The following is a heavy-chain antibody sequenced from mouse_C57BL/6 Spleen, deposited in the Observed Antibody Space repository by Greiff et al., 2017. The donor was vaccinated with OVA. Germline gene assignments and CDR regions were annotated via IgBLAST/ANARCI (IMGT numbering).Heavy chain of an antibody. V-gene: IGHV5-17*01. CDR3: ARGATVVSYYCSMDD. CDR2: ISRGSSTT. J-gene: IGHJ4*01. CDR1: GFTFSDYG. Sequence: EVQVVESGGGLVKPGGSLKLSCAASGFTFSDYGMHWVRQAPEKGLEWVGYISRGSSTTSYADKVKGRATLTRDNAKNTLFRQMTSLRSEDTAVYYCARGATVVSYYCSMDDWGQGTSVTVSS. D-gene: IGHD1-1*01.